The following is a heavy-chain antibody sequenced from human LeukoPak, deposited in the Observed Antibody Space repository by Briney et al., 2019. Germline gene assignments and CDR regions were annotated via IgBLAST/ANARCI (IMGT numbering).Heavy chain of an antibody. CDR3: ARESYCSGGSCYSGRAFDI. Sequence: GGSLRLSCAASEFTFSSYAMNWVRQAPGKGLEWVSAMSGSGGSTYYADSVKGRFTISRDNAKNTLYLQMNSLRAEDTAVYYCARESYCSGGSCYSGRAFDIWGQGTMVTVSS. CDR1: EFTFSSYA. CDR2: MSGSGGST. D-gene: IGHD2-15*01. J-gene: IGHJ3*02. V-gene: IGHV3-23*01.